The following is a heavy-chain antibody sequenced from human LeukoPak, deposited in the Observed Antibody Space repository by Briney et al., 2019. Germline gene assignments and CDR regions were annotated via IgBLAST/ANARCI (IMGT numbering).Heavy chain of an antibody. V-gene: IGHV1-46*03. J-gene: IGHJ5*02. D-gene: IGHD3-22*01. CDR2: INPSGGST. Sequence: ASVKVSCKASGYTFTSYYMHWERQAPGQGLEWMGIINPSGGSTSYAQKFQGRVTMTRDTSTSTVYMDLSSLRSEDTAVYYCARDLYSYDSSGYYYGWFDPWGQGTLVTVSS. CDR3: ARDLYSYDSSGYYYGWFDP. CDR1: GYTFTSYY.